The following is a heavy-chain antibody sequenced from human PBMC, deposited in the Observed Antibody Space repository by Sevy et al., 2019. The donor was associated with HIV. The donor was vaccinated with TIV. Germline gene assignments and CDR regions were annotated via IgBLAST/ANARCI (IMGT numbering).Heavy chain of an antibody. CDR2: MKSKTEGGTT. D-gene: IGHD4-17*01. J-gene: IGHJ6*02. CDR3: TTEALDYEETDYHYFGMDV. V-gene: IGHV3-15*01. Sequence: GGSLRLSCAASGFTFSDAWMSWVRQGPGKGLEWVGRMKSKTEGGTTDYAEPMKERFTISREDSKNTLYLEMNSMKTEYTAVYYCTTEALDYEETDYHYFGMDVWGQGTTVTVSS. CDR1: GFTFSDAW.